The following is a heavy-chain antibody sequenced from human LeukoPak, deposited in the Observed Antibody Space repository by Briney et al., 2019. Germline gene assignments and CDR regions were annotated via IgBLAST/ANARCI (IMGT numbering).Heavy chain of an antibody. CDR1: GFTVSSNY. V-gene: IGHV4-59*02. J-gene: IGHJ6*03. D-gene: IGHD4-23*01. Sequence: GSLRLSCAASGFTVSSNYMSWIRQPPGKGLEWIGYIYYSGSTNYNPSLKSRVTMSVDTSKNQFSLKLSSVTAADTAVYYCARTATVVRGGYYYYMDVWGKGTTVTISS. CDR2: IYYSGST. CDR3: ARTATVVRGGYYYYMDV.